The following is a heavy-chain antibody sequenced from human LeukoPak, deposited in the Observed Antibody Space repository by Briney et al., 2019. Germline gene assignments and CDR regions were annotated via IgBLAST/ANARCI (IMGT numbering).Heavy chain of an antibody. Sequence: GGSLRLSCAASGFTFSDYAMHWVRQAPGKGLEWVAVISKDGSDKYYPGSVRGRFTISRDNAKNTLYLQMNSLRAEDTAIYYCFREGGDWGQGTLVTVSS. J-gene: IGHJ4*02. V-gene: IGHV3-30-3*01. CDR2: ISKDGSDK. D-gene: IGHD3-10*01. CDR3: FREGGD. CDR1: GFTFSDYA.